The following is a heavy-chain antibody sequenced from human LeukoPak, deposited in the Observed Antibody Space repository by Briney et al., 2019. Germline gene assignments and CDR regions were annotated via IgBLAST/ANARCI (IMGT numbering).Heavy chain of an antibody. V-gene: IGHV1-69*06. J-gene: IGHJ3*02. CDR3: ARNLFRNDAFDI. D-gene: IGHD1-7*01. CDR2: IIPIFGTA. CDR1: GGTFSSYA. Sequence: SVKVSCKASGGTFSSYAISWVRQAPGQGLEWMGGIIPIFGTANYAQKFQGRVTITADKSTSTAYMELSRLRSDDTAVYYCARNLFRNDAFDIWGQGTMVTVSS.